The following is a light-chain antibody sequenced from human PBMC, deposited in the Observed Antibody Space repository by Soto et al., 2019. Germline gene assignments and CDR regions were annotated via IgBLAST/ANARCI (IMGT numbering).Light chain of an antibody. CDR1: HTGSGH. Sequence: MTQSPATLSVSPGEGATLSCRASHTGSGHLAWYQQKNGQAPRLLIYHASIRATGIPARFSGSWSGTEFILTISSLQSDDFAVYYCQQYHTWPPSTTFGQGTRLEIK. CDR2: HAS. CDR3: QQYHTWPPSTT. J-gene: IGKJ5*01. V-gene: IGKV3D-15*01.